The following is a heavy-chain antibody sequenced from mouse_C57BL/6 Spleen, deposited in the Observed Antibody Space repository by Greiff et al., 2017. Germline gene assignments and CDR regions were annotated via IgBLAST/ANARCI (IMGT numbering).Heavy chain of an antibody. Sequence: EVKLVESGGGLVKPGGSLKLSCAASGFTFSSYTMSWVRQTPEQRLEWVATISGGGGNTYYPDSVKGRVTISRDNAKNTLYLQMSSLRSEDTALYYCARQTPLDYWGQGTTLTVSS. CDR1: GFTFSSYT. CDR2: ISGGGGNT. CDR3: ARQTPLDY. J-gene: IGHJ2*01. V-gene: IGHV5-9*01.